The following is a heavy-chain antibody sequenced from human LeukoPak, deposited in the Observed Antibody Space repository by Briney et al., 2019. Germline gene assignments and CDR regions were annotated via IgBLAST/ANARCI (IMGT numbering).Heavy chain of an antibody. CDR1: GYSISSGYY. Sequence: SETLSLTCAVSGYSISSGYYWGWIRQPPGKGLEWIGIIYHSGSTYYNPSLKSRVTISVDTSKNQFSLKLSSVTAADTAVYYCARPIWSSTYYFDYWGQGTLVTVSS. V-gene: IGHV4-38-2*01. J-gene: IGHJ4*02. CDR3: ARPIWSSTYYFDY. CDR2: IYHSGST. D-gene: IGHD5/OR15-5a*01.